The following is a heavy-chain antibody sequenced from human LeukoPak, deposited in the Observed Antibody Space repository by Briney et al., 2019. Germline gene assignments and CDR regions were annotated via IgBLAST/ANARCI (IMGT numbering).Heavy chain of an antibody. CDR3: ASHPRLDDILTGWSGYYYYYYGMDV. CDR2: IYYSGST. J-gene: IGHJ6*04. D-gene: IGHD3-9*01. V-gene: IGHV4-39*01. CDR1: GGSISSSSYY. Sequence: SETLSLTCTVSGGSISSSSYYWGWIRQPPGKGLEWIGSIYYSGSTYYNPSLKSRVTISVDTSKNQFSLKLSSVTAADTAVYYCASHPRLDDILTGWSGYYYYYYGMDVWGKGTTVTVSS.